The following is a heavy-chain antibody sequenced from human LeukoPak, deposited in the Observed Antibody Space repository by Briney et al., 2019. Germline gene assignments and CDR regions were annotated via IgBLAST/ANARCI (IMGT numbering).Heavy chain of an antibody. Sequence: PGGSLRLSCAASGFSFSDYYMSWIRQAPGKGLEWVSYIGTSSSNTNYADSVKGRFTISRDNAKNSLYLQMNSLRAEDTAVYYCARGAQADGYWGQGTLVTVSS. CDR2: IGTSSSNT. J-gene: IGHJ4*02. CDR3: ARGAQADGY. D-gene: IGHD5-24*01. CDR1: GFSFSDYY. V-gene: IGHV3-11*05.